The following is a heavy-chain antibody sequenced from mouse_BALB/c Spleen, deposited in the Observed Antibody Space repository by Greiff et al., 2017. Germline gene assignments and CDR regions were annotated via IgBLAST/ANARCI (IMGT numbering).Heavy chain of an antibody. CDR1: GYTFTSYW. CDR3: ARRGDADY. V-gene: IGHV1-69*02. Sequence: QVQLQQPGAELVKPGASVKLSCKASGYTFTSYWMHWVKQRPGQCLEWIGEIDPSDSYTNYNQKFKGKATLTVDKSSSTAYMQLSSLTSEDSAVYYCARRGDADYWGQGTTLTVSS. CDR2: IDPSDSYT. J-gene: IGHJ2*01. D-gene: IGHD3-3*01.